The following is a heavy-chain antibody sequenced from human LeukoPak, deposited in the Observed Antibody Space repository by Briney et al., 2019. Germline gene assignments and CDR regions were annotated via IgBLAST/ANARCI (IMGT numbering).Heavy chain of an antibody. V-gene: IGHV1-69*13. D-gene: IGHD5-12*01. CDR2: MIIIFRTA. CDR1: GGSFSSYA. CDR3: ARDLSGYSGYDYFDY. J-gene: IGHJ4*02. Sequence: SVKVSCTSSGGSFSSYAIRWVRQAPGDGLEWMGGMIIIFRTANYAQPFKGRVTITADESTSTAYMELSSLRSEDTAVYYCARDLSGYSGYDYFDYWGQGTLVTVSS.